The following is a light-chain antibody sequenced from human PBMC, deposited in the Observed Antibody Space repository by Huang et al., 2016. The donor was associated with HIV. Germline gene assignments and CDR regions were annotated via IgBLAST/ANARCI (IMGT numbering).Light chain of an antibody. J-gene: IGKJ1*01. V-gene: IGKV3D-15*01. Sequence: EIVMTQSPGTLSVSPGERATPSCRASQGVANNVACYQQKPGQTPRLLIHGASTRATGIPARFSGSASGTEFTLTISSLQTEDFAIYYCQQYNNWPPWTFGQGT. CDR1: QGVANN. CDR2: GAS. CDR3: QQYNNWPPWT.